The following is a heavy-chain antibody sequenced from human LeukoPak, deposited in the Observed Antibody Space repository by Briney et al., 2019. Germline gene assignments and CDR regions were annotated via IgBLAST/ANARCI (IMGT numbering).Heavy chain of an antibody. Sequence: ESGGSLRLSCAASGFTFSSYGMHWVRQAPGKGLEWVAVISYDGSNKYYADSVKGRFTISRDNSKNTLYLQMNSLRAEDTAVYYCAKCLRLIVGATPLDYWGQGTLVTVSS. CDR3: AKCLRLIVGATPLDY. J-gene: IGHJ4*02. CDR1: GFTFSSYG. CDR2: ISYDGSNK. V-gene: IGHV3-30*18. D-gene: IGHD1-26*01.